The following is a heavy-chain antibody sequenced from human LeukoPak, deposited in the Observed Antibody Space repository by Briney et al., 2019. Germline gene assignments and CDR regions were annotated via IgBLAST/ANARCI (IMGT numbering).Heavy chain of an antibody. Sequence: PGGSLRLSCAASGFNFNNYAMSWVRQAPGKGLEWVSGISGSGGSGSTYYADSVKGRFTISRDNSKNTLYLQMNSLRAEDTAVYYCARADSSSSDYFDYWGQGTLVTVSS. D-gene: IGHD6-6*01. J-gene: IGHJ4*02. CDR1: GFNFNNYA. CDR3: ARADSSSSDYFDY. CDR2: ISGSGGSGST. V-gene: IGHV3-23*01.